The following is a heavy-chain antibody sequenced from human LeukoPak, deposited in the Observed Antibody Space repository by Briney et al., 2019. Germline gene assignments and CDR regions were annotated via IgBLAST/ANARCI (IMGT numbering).Heavy chain of an antibody. CDR1: GFTFSSYS. V-gene: IGHV3-48*04. D-gene: IGHD5-18*01. CDR2: ISSSSSTI. J-gene: IGHJ4*02. Sequence: GGSLRLSCAASGFTFSSYSMNWVRQAPGKGLEWVSYISSSSSTIYYADSVKGRFTISRDNAKNSLYLQMNSLRAEDTALYYCARRLDMVTFDYWGQGTLVTVSS. CDR3: ARRLDMVTFDY.